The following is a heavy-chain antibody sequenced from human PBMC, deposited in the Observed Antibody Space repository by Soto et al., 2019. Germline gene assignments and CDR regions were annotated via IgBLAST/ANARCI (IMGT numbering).Heavy chain of an antibody. D-gene: IGHD6-25*01. J-gene: IGHJ6*02. V-gene: IGHV1-69*13. CDR2: IIPIFGTA. Sequence: GASVKVSCKASGGTFSSYAISWVRQAPGQGLEWMGGIIPIFGTANYAQKFQGRVTITADESTSTAYMELSSLRSEDTVVYYCARDPSGYYYYGMDVWGQGTTVTVSS. CDR1: GGTFSSYA. CDR3: ARDPSGYYYYGMDV.